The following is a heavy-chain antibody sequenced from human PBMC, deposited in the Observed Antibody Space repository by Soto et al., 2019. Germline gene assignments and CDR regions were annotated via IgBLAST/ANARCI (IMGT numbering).Heavy chain of an antibody. CDR1: GYTFTNYD. D-gene: IGHD3-9*01. V-gene: IGHV1-8*01. Sequence: QVQLLQSGAEVKRPGASVKVSCRASGYTFTNYDVSWVRQAAGPGLEGRGWLSPATGKPQTTYLPQCPARFCMTWETSVATASLECLDLTSEDTAVYYCPRGGTAHYDFLSDPRGDGIASWGQGTLVTGSS. CDR2: LSPATGKP. CDR3: PRGGTAHYDFLSDPRGDGIAS. J-gene: IGHJ5*01.